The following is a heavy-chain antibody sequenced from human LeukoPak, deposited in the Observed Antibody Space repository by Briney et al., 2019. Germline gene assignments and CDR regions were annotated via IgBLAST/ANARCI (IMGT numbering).Heavy chain of an antibody. V-gene: IGHV1-2*02. J-gene: IGHJ4*02. CDR1: GYTFTGYY. D-gene: IGHD3-3*01. CDR2: INPNSGGT. Sequence: ASVKVSCKASGYTFTGYYMHWVRQAPGQGLEWMGWINPNSGGTNYAQKFQGRVTMTRDTSISTAYMELSRLRSDDTAVYYCARGGWEYYDFWSGYYTGPYYFDYWGPGTLVTVSS. CDR3: ARGGWEYYDFWSGYYTGPYYFDY.